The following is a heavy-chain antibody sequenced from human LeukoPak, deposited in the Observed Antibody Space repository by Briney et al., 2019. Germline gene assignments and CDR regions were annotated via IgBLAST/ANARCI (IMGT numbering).Heavy chain of an antibody. CDR1: GFTLGIYE. CDR2: ISTSSNPI. CDR3: VPLSGGY. D-gene: IGHD4-23*01. V-gene: IGHV3-48*03. Sequence: GGSLRLSCVASGFTLGIYEMNWVRQVPGKGLEWVAYISTSSNPIYYGDSVKGRFTISRDNAKNSLYLQMNGLRAEDTAVYYCVPLSGGYWGQGTLVTVSS. J-gene: IGHJ4*02.